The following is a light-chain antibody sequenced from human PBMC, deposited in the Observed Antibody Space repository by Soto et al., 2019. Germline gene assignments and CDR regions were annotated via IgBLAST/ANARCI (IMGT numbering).Light chain of an antibody. CDR1: SNDVGGYDF. CDR3: SSYAGDTTYV. Sequence: QSVLTQPPSASGSPGQSVTISCTGTSNDVGGYDFVSWYQQHPGRAPKLIIVDVNKWPSGVPDRFSASKSGNTASLTVSGLQAEGEADYYCSSYAGDTTYVFGTGTKVTVL. V-gene: IGLV2-8*01. J-gene: IGLJ1*01. CDR2: DVN.